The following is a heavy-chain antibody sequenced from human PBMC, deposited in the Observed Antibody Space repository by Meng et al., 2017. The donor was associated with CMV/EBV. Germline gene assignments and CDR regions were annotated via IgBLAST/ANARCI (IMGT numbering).Heavy chain of an antibody. J-gene: IGHJ6*02. D-gene: IGHD3-3*01. V-gene: IGHV3-11*04. CDR2: ISSSGSTI. CDR1: GFTFSNAW. Sequence: GGSLRLSCAASGFTFSNAWMSWIRQAPGKGLEWVSYISSSGSTIYYADSVKGRFTISRDNAKNSLYLQMNSLRAEDTAVYYCARFNYDFWSGYPAVLYGMDVWGQGTTVTVSS. CDR3: ARFNYDFWSGYPAVLYGMDV.